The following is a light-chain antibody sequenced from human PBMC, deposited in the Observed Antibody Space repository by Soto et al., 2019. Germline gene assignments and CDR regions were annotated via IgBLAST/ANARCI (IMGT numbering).Light chain of an antibody. Sequence: DIVLTQSPATLSLSPGESATLSCRASQTISTHLAWSHQKPGQAPRLLIYGASDSATGIPARISGSGSGTDFTLTSSGLEPEDFAVYYCQQRSNWPTTFGQGTRLEIK. CDR1: QTISTH. J-gene: IGKJ5*01. CDR3: QQRSNWPTT. V-gene: IGKV3-11*01. CDR2: GAS.